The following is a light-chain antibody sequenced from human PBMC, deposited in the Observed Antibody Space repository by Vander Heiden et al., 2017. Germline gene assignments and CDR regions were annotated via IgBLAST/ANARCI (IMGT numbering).Light chain of an antibody. CDR1: QRVLYNSNHKSY. V-gene: IGKV4-1*01. Sequence: DIVMTPSPDSPAAPLGERATINCKSSQRVLYNSNHKSYLVWYQQKPEQPPKRLIYWASTREAGVPDRFSGSGSWTDFTLTISSLQAEDVAVYYCQQHYSAPYTFGQGTKLEIK. CDR2: WAS. J-gene: IGKJ2*01. CDR3: QQHYSAPYT.